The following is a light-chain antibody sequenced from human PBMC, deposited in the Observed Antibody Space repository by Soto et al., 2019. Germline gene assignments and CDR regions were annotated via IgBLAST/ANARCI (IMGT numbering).Light chain of an antibody. V-gene: IGKV1-5*03. CDR1: QSISSW. Sequence: DIQMTQSPSTLSASVGDRVIITCRASQSISSWLAWYQQKPGKAPNLLIYKASALKSGVPSRFSGSGSGTEFTLTISSLQPDDFAVYYCQQYDSSPLTFGGGTKVEIK. J-gene: IGKJ4*01. CDR2: KAS. CDR3: QQYDSSPLT.